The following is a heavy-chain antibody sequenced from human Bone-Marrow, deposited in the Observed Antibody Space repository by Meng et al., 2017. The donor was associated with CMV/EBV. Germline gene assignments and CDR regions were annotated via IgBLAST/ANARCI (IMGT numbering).Heavy chain of an antibody. CDR3: ARGLNWNDVYY. D-gene: IGHD1-1*01. V-gene: IGHV4-59*01. CDR2: IYYSGST. CDR1: GGSISSYY. Sequence: SETLSLTCTVSGGSISSYYWSWIRQPPGKGLEWIGYIYYSGSTNYNPSLKSRVTISVDTSKNQFSLKLSSVTAADTAVYYCARGLNWNDVYYWGQGTLVTVSS. J-gene: IGHJ4*02.